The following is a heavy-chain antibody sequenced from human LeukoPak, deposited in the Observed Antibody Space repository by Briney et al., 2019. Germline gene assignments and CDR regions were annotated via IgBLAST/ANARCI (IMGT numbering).Heavy chain of an antibody. CDR1: GYTFTGYY. V-gene: IGHV1-2*02. J-gene: IGHJ4*02. Sequence: ASVKVSCKASGYTFTGYYMHWVRQAPGQGLEWMGWINPNSGGTNYAQKFQGRVTMTRDTSISTAYMELSRLRSDDTAEYYCARLQGYGSSSWYYFDYWGQGTLVTVSS. CDR3: ARLQGYGSSSWYYFDY. D-gene: IGHD6-13*01. CDR2: INPNSGGT.